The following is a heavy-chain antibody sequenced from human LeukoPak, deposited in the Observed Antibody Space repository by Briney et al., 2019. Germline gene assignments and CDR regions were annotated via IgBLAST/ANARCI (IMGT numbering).Heavy chain of an antibody. CDR3: TRANYYDSTGYLPVVYPSDY. CDR1: GGSIRSTNYY. CDR2: IYHSGST. Sequence: SETLSLTCTVSGGSIRSTNYYWSWIRQDPAKGLEWIGYIYHSGSTYYNPAPKSRVTISLDTSKNQFSLKLRSVTAADTAVYYCTRANYYDSTGYLPVVYPSDYWGQGTLVTASS. D-gene: IGHD3-22*01. J-gene: IGHJ4*02. V-gene: IGHV4-31*03.